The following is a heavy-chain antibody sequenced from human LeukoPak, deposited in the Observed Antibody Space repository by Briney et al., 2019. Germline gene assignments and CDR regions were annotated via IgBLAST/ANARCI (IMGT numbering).Heavy chain of an antibody. CDR3: AKPEYCSSSSCYPYSYYMDV. D-gene: IGHD2-2*01. Sequence: GGSLRLSCAASGFTFSAYGMHWVRQAPGRGLEWVAFILYDGNNKYYADSVKGRFTISRDNSKNTLYLQMNSLRAEDTAVYYCAKPEYCSSSSCYPYSYYMDVWGKGTTVTISS. CDR1: GFTFSAYG. J-gene: IGHJ6*03. V-gene: IGHV3-30*02. CDR2: ILYDGNNK.